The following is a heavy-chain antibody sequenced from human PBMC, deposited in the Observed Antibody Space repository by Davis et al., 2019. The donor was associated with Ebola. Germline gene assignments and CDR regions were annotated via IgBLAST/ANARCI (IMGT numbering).Heavy chain of an antibody. Sequence: GESLKISCAASGFTFSTYWIHWVRQAPGKGLMWASRISPDGGRTGYADSVKGRFTISRDNAKNTLYLQMNSLQVEDTAIYYCARDFDRVREWGQGTLVTVSS. V-gene: IGHV3-74*01. CDR1: GFTFSTYW. J-gene: IGHJ4*02. CDR2: ISPDGGRT. CDR3: ARDFDRVRE. D-gene: IGHD3-22*01.